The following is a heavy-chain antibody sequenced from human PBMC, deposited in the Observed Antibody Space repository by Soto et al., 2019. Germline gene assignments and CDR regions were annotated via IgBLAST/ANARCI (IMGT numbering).Heavy chain of an antibody. CDR3: ARDQTVSGPSTLDS. J-gene: IGHJ4*02. V-gene: IGHV3-74*01. CDR2: ISSDGTNV. Sequence: EVQLVESGGGLVQPGGSLRLSCAASGFTLSSYWMHWVRQAPGKGLVWVSRISSDGTNVLHADSVKGRFTVSRDNAKNTFYLQMDSLRAEDTAVYYCARDQTVSGPSTLDSWGRGTRVVVSS. CDR1: GFTLSSYW. D-gene: IGHD6-19*01.